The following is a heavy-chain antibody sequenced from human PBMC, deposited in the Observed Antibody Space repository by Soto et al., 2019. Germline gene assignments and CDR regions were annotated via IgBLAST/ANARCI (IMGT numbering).Heavy chain of an antibody. CDR2: ISSNGGST. D-gene: IGHD3-16*02. Sequence: EVQLVESGGGLVQPGGSLRLSCAASGFTFSNYAMHWVRQAPGKGLEYVSAISSNGGSTYYANSVKGRFTISRDNSKNTLYLQMGSLRAEDMAVYYCATGSYRYRPFDYWGQGTLVTVSS. V-gene: IGHV3-64*01. CDR3: ATGSYRYRPFDY. CDR1: GFTFSNYA. J-gene: IGHJ4*02.